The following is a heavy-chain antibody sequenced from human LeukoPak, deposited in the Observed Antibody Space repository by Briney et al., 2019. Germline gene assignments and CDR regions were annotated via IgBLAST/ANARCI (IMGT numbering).Heavy chain of an antibody. Sequence: PSETLSLTCTVSGGSISSYYWSWIRQPPGKGLEWIGYIYYSGSTNYNPSLKSRVTISVDTSKNQFSLKLSSVTAADTAVYYCARLAGYGDYGFDYWGRGTLVTVSS. V-gene: IGHV4-59*01. CDR3: ARLAGYGDYGFDY. CDR1: GGSISSYY. D-gene: IGHD4-17*01. CDR2: IYYSGST. J-gene: IGHJ4*02.